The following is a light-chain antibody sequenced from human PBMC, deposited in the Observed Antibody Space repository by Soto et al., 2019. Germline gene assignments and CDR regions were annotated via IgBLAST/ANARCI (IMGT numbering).Light chain of an antibody. V-gene: IGKV1-39*01. CDR2: SAS. J-gene: IGKJ5*01. CDR3: QQSGSTPT. Sequence: IQMTHSPSSLSTYICYRVTITCLSSQRINIYLNWYRQKPGKAPELLIYSASNLQSGVPSRFSGSGSGTDFTLTISGLQSEDCATYYCQQSGSTPTFGQGTRLEIK. CDR1: QRINIY.